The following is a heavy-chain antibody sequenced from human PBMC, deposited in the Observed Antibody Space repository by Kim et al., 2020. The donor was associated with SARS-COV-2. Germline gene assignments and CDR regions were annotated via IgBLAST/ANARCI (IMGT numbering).Heavy chain of an antibody. J-gene: IGHJ3*02. D-gene: IGHD2-2*01. CDR1: GFTFSNAW. CDR2: IKSKTDGGTT. CDR3: TTKHLGYCSSTSCYKRNAFDI. Sequence: GGSLRLSCAASGFTFSNAWMSWVRQAPGKGLEWVGRIKSKTDGGTTDYAAPVKGRFTISRDDSKNTLYLQMNSLKTEDTAVYYCTTKHLGYCSSTSCYKRNAFDIWGQGTMVTVSS. V-gene: IGHV3-15*01.